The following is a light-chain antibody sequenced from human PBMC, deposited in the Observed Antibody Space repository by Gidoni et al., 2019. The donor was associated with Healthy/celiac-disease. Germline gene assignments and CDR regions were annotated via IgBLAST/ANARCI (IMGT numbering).Light chain of an antibody. Sequence: EIVLTQSPATLSLSPGERATLSCRASQSVSSYLAWYQQTPGQAPRLLIYDASNRATGIPARFSGSGAGTDFTRTISSLEPEDFAVYYGQQRSNWLWETFGPGTKVDIK. V-gene: IGKV3-11*01. CDR1: QSVSSY. CDR3: QQRSNWLWET. J-gene: IGKJ3*01. CDR2: DAS.